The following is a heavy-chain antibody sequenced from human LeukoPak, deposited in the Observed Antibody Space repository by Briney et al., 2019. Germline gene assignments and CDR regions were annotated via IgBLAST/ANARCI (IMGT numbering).Heavy chain of an antibody. D-gene: IGHD6-19*01. CDR3: ASPSDEYSSGWYGSALNY. Sequence: SETLSLTCAVYGGSFSGYYWSWIRQPPGKGLEWIGEVNHSGSTNYNPSLKSRVTISVDTSKNQFSLKLSSVTAAETAVYYCASPSDEYSSGWYGSALNYWGRGTLVTVSS. V-gene: IGHV4-34*01. CDR1: GGSFSGYY. CDR2: VNHSGST. J-gene: IGHJ4*02.